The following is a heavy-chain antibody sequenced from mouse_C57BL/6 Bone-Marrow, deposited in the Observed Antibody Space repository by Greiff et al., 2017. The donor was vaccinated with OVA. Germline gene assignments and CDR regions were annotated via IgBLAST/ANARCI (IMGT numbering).Heavy chain of an antibody. Sequence: QVQLQQSGAELMKPGASVKLSCKATGYTFTGYWIEWVKQRPGHGLEWIGEILPGSGSTNYNEKFKGQATFTADQSYNTAYMQLSSLTTEDSAIYYGARDYYGSSYGLGLWFAYWGQGTRVTVSA. CDR2: ILPGSGST. V-gene: IGHV1-9*01. D-gene: IGHD1-1*01. J-gene: IGHJ3*01. CDR1: GYTFTGYW. CDR3: ARDYYGSSYGLGLWFAY.